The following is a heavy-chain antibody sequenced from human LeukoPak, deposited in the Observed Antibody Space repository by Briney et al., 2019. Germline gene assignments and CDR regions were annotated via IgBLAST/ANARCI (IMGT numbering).Heavy chain of an antibody. CDR1: GFTFDDYG. CDR3: ARDRSYYYDSSGYHEVDY. CDR2: INWNGGST. Sequence: GGSLRLSCAASGFTFDDYGMSWVRQAPGKGLEWVSGINWNGGSTGYADSVKGRFTIFRDNAKNSLYLKMNSLRAEDTALYYCARDRSYYYDSSGYHEVDYWGQGTLVTVSS. V-gene: IGHV3-20*04. J-gene: IGHJ4*02. D-gene: IGHD3-22*01.